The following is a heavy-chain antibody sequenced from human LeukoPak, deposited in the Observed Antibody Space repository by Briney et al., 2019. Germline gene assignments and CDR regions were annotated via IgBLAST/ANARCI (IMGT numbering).Heavy chain of an antibody. J-gene: IGHJ4*02. Sequence: GESLKIPCQGSGYSFTSYWIGWVRQMPGKGLEWMGIIYPGDSETRYSPSFQGQVTISADKSISTAYLQWTSLKASDTAMYYCARLPYNWNFDYWGQGTLVTVSS. D-gene: IGHD1-20*01. CDR2: IYPGDSET. CDR3: ARLPYNWNFDY. V-gene: IGHV5-51*01. CDR1: GYSFTSYW.